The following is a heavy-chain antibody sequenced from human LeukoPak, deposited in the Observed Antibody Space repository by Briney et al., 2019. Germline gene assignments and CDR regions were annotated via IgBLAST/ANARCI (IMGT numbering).Heavy chain of an antibody. CDR1: GGTFSSYA. CDR2: IIPIFGTA. D-gene: IGHD4-11*01. Sequence: ASVKVSCKAPGGTFSSYAISWVRQAPGQGLEWMGGIIPIFGTANYAQKFQGRVTITADESTSTAYMELSSLRSEDTAVYYCASANSNYNYYYYMDVWGKGTTVTVSS. V-gene: IGHV1-69*13. CDR3: ASANSNYNYYYYMDV. J-gene: IGHJ6*03.